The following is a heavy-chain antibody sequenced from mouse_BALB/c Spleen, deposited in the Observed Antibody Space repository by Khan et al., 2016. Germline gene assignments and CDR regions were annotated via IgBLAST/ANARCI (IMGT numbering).Heavy chain of an antibody. CDR2: IIYSGST. J-gene: IGHJ4*01. D-gene: IGHD2-3*01. V-gene: IGHV3-2*02. Sequence: EVQLQESGPGLMKPSQSLSLTCTVTGYSITSDYAWNWIRQFLGNKLEWMGYIIYSGSTTYTPSLKSRISITRDTSKNQFFLQLNSVTIEDTATXYCASDGPNYAMDYWGQGTSVTVSS. CDR3: ASDGPNYAMDY. CDR1: GYSITSDYA.